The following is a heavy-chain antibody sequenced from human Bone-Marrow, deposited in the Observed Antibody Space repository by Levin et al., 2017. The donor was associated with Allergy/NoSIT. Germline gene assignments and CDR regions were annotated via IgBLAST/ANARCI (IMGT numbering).Heavy chain of an antibody. J-gene: IGHJ3*01. Sequence: GGSLRLSCAASGFTFSKFSMTWVRQAPGKGLEWVANIKQDGSNTYYLDSVKGRFTISRDNVQNSLFLQMDSLRAEDTAVYYCATGLVISLVPGRIIAPRDVFDLWGQGTVVTFSS. V-gene: IGHV3-7*04. CDR2: IKQDGSNT. CDR3: ATGLVISLVPGRIIAPRDVFDL. CDR1: GFTFSKFS. D-gene: IGHD3-10*01.